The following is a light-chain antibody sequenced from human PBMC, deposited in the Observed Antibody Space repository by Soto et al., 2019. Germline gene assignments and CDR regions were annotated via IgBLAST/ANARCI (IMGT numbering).Light chain of an antibody. Sequence: EVVMTQSPATLSVSLGSRSPLSCRASQSVSSNLAWYQQKPGQAPRLLIYGASTRATGIPARFSGSGSGTEFTLTISSLQSEDFAVYYCQQYNNWPITFGQGTRLEIK. V-gene: IGKV3-15*01. J-gene: IGKJ5*01. CDR2: GAS. CDR3: QQYNNWPIT. CDR1: QSVSSN.